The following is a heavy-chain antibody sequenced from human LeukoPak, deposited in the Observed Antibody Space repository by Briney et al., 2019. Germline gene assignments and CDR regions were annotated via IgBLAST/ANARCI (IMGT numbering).Heavy chain of an antibody. CDR1: GYSCTSYW. D-gene: IGHD6-19*01. CDR2: IHAGDSDT. V-gene: IGHV5-51*01. Sequence: GESLKISCKAAGYSCTSYWIGVLRQMPGKGLEGMGIIHAGDSDTRYSPSFQGELTISADKSISTAYLQWSSLKASDTAIYYCAKAGTYYYYHLDVWGKGTTVTVFS. CDR3: AKAGTYYYYHLDV. J-gene: IGHJ6*03.